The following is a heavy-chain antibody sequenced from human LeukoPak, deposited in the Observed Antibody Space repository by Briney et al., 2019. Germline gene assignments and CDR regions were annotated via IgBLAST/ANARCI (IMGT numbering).Heavy chain of an antibody. CDR1: GYTFTGYY. CDR2: INPNSGGT. V-gene: IGHV1-2*02. Sequence: ASVKVSCKASGYTFTGYYMHWVRQAPGQGLEWMGWINPNSGGTNYAQKFQGRVTMTRDTSISTAYMELSRLRSDDTAVYYCARAAVGATADFDYWGQGTLDTVSS. J-gene: IGHJ4*02. CDR3: ARAAVGATADFDY. D-gene: IGHD1-26*01.